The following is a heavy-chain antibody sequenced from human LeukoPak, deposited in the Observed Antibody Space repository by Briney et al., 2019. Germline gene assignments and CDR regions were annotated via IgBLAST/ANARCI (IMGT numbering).Heavy chain of an antibody. CDR2: INSDGSST. J-gene: IGHJ4*02. Sequence: GGSLRLSCAASGFTFSSYWMHWVRQAPGKGLVWVSRINSDGSSTSYADSVKGRFTISRDNAKNTLYLQMNSLRAEDTAVYYCARGDDGDFGVVITHFDYWGQGTLVTVSS. D-gene: IGHD3-3*01. CDR1: GFTFSSYW. CDR3: ARGDDGDFGVVITHFDY. V-gene: IGHV3-74*01.